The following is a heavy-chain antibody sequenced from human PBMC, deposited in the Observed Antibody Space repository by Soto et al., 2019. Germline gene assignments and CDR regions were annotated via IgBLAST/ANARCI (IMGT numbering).Heavy chain of an antibody. D-gene: IGHD1-1*01. CDR1: GFTFSTYT. J-gene: IGHJ4*02. CDR3: ARLSYTRALDF. Sequence: EVRLVESGGGLVKPGGSLTLSCVASGFTFSTYTINWVRQAPGKGLEWVSSISRSSNYIYYADSIRGRFTVSRDNANNSLDLQMNSLRAEDTAVYYCARLSYTRALDFWGQGTLVTVSS. V-gene: IGHV3-21*01. CDR2: ISRSSNYI.